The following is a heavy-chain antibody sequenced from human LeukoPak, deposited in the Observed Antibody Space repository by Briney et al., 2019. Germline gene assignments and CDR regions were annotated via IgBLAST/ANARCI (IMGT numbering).Heavy chain of an antibody. Sequence: GGSLRLSCAASGFTFSSYGMHWVRQAPGKGLEWVSGISWNSGSIGYADSVKGRFTISRDNAKNSLYLQMNSLRAEDTALYYCAKEAGSRGSYFDYWGQGTLVTVSS. CDR2: ISWNSGSI. J-gene: IGHJ4*02. V-gene: IGHV3-9*01. CDR3: AKEAGSRGSYFDY. CDR1: GFTFSSYG. D-gene: IGHD3-16*01.